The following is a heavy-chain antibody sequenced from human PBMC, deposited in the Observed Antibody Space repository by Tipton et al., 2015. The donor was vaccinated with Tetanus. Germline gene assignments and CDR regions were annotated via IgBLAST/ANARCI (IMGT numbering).Heavy chain of an antibody. J-gene: IGHJ5*02. CDR3: ASTRYCSGGSCYAQFDP. D-gene: IGHD2-15*01. V-gene: IGHV1-8*01. CDR1: GYTFTSYD. Sequence: QLVQSGAEVKKPGASVKVSCKASGYTFTSYDINWVRQATGQGLEWMGWMNTNSGNTGYAQKFQGRVTMTRNTSISTAYMELSSRRSEDTAVYYCASTRYCSGGSCYAQFDPWGQGTLVTVSS. CDR2: MNTNSGNT.